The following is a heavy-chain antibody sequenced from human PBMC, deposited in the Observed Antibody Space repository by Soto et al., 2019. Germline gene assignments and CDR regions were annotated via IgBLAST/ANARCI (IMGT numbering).Heavy chain of an antibody. CDR3: ARRSNCSGGSCYSGYYYYMDV. CDR2: IIPILGIA. CDR1: GGTFSSYT. D-gene: IGHD2-15*01. Sequence: QVQLVQSGAEVKKPGSSVKVSCKASGGTFSSYTISWVRQAPGQGLEWMGRIIPILGIANYAQKFQGRVTITADKSTSTAYMELSSLRSEDTAVYYCARRSNCSGGSCYSGYYYYMDVWGKGTTVTVSS. V-gene: IGHV1-69*02. J-gene: IGHJ6*03.